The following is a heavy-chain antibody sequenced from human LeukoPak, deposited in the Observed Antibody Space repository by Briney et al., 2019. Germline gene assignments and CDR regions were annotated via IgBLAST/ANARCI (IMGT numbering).Heavy chain of an antibody. V-gene: IGHV4-4*07. CDR1: GASVSRES. CDR2: IYDTGST. J-gene: IGHJ6*03. CDR3: ARNGFRTYCGTGCYSDYMDV. D-gene: IGHD2-21*02. Sequence: SETLSLTCTVSGASVSRESWTWIRQPAGKGLEWIGYIYDTGSTTYNPSLQSRLTMSVDTSKNQFSLKLISVTAADTAVYYCARNGFRTYCGTGCYSDYMDVWGKGATVTVSS.